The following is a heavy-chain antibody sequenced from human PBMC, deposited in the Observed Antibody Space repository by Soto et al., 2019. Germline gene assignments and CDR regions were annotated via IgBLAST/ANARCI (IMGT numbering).Heavy chain of an antibody. D-gene: IGHD3-10*01. J-gene: IGHJ6*02. CDR2: INHSGST. CDR3: ASARYQSSSSGSDKDCYGMDD. Sequence: PSETLSHTCAVFGLSFSGYYWSWIRQPPWKGLEWIGEINHSGSTNYNLSHKSRFTISVDTSKNQFSLKLRSVTAEDTAVYYCASARYQSSSSGSDKDCYGMDDWGQETKVTVSS. V-gene: IGHV4-34*01. CDR1: GLSFSGYY.